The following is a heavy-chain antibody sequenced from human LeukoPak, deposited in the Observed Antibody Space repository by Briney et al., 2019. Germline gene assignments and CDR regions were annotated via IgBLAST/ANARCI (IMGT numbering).Heavy chain of an antibody. CDR3: ARGYSYEVGVFDY. CDR1: GYTFTGYY. Sequence: ASVKVSCKASGYTFTGYYMHWVRQAPGQGLEWMGWINPNSGGTNYAQKFQGRVTMTRDTSISTAYMELSRLRSDDTAVYYCARGYSYEVGVFDYWGQGTLVTVSS. CDR2: INPNSGGT. J-gene: IGHJ4*02. D-gene: IGHD5-18*01. V-gene: IGHV1-2*02.